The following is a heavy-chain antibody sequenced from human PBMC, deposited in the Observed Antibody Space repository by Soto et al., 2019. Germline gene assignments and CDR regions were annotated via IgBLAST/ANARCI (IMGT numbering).Heavy chain of an antibody. V-gene: IGHV3-23*01. CDR1: GFTFSSYA. CDR2: ISGSGGST. CDR3: AKGPTYYYDSSGYGRYFQH. J-gene: IGHJ1*01. D-gene: IGHD3-22*01. Sequence: PGGSLRLSCAASGFTFSSYAMSWVRQAPGKGLEWVSAISGSGGSTYYADSVKGRFTISRDNSKNTPYLQMNSLRAEDTAVYYCAKGPTYYYDSSGYGRYFQHWGQGTLVTVSS.